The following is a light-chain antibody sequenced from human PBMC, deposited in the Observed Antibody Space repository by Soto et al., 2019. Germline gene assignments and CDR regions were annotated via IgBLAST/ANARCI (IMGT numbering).Light chain of an antibody. CDR2: EVN. Sequence: QSALTQPPSASGSPGQSVTFSCTGTSSDVGAYNFVSWYQQHPGRAPKLVVYEVNKRPSGVPDRFSGSKSGNTASLTVSGLQAEDEADYFCSSYAGSIFWLFGGGTQLTVL. J-gene: IGLJ3*02. V-gene: IGLV2-8*01. CDR3: SSYAGSIFWL. CDR1: SSDVGAYNF.